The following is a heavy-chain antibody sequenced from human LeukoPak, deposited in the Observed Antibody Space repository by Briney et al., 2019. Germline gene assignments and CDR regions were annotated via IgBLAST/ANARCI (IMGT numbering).Heavy chain of an antibody. CDR2: ISTSGGST. D-gene: IGHD4-17*01. CDR3: AAAKGDYVLGFDD. Sequence: PGGSLRLSCAASGFTFSSYAMSWVRQAPGKGLEWVSAISTSGGSTYYTDSVKGRFTISRDNSKNTLYLQMNSLRAEDTAVYYCAAAKGDYVLGFDDWGQGTLVTVSS. V-gene: IGHV3-23*01. J-gene: IGHJ5*02. CDR1: GFTFSSYA.